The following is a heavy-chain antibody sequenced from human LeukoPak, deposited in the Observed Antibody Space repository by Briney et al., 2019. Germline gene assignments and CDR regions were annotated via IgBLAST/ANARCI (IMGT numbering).Heavy chain of an antibody. D-gene: IGHD3-10*01. J-gene: IGHJ5*02. CDR1: GGSISSYY. CDR2: IYYSGST. Sequence: SETLSLTCTVSGGSISSYYWSRIRQPPGKGLEWIGYIYYSGSTNYNPSLKSRVTISVDTSKNQFSLKLSSVTAADTAVYYCARWFGELSLFDPWGQGTLVTVSS. CDR3: ARWFGELSLFDP. V-gene: IGHV4-59*01.